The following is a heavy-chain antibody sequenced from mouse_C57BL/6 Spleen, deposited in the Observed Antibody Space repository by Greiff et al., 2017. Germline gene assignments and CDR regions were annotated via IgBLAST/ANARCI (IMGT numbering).Heavy chain of an antibody. CDR3: ARTAQG. V-gene: IGHV1-26*01. Sequence: VQLQQSGPELVKPGASVKISCKASGYTFTDYYMNWVKQSHGKSLEWIGDINPNNGGTSYNQKFKGKATLTVDKSSSTAYMELRSLTSEDSAVYYCARTAQGWGQGTLVTVSA. CDR1: GYTFTDYY. D-gene: IGHD3-2*02. J-gene: IGHJ3*01. CDR2: INPNNGGT.